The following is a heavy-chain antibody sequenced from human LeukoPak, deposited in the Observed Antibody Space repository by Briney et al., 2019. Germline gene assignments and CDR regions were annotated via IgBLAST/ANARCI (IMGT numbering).Heavy chain of an antibody. CDR1: GYTFTSYG. V-gene: IGHV1-18*01. CDR2: VSAYNGNT. CDR3: ARGTMVRGVIESWYYYGMDV. J-gene: IGHJ6*02. Sequence: ASVKVSCKASGYTFTSYGISWVRQAPGQGLEWMGWVSAYNGNTNYAQKLQGRVTMTTDTSTSTAYMELRSLRSDDTAVYYCARGTMVRGVIESWYYYGMDVWGQGTTVTVSS. D-gene: IGHD3-10*01.